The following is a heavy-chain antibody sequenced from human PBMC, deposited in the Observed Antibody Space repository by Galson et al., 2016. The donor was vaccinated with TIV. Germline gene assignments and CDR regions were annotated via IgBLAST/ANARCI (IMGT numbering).Heavy chain of an antibody. D-gene: IGHD3-16*01. CDR3: ARDFGGSFSPFYGMDV. Sequence: SVKVSCKASGYTITSYAMHWVRQAPGQRFEWMGWINAGTGDTKFSQKFQGRVTLTRDTSASTVYMGLSSLPSEDTAVYYCARDFGGSFSPFYGMDVWGQGTTVTVSS. V-gene: IGHV1-3*01. CDR2: INAGTGDT. CDR1: GYTITSYA. J-gene: IGHJ6*02.